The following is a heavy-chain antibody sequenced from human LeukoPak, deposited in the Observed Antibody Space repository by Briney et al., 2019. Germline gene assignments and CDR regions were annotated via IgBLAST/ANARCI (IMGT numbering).Heavy chain of an antibody. V-gene: IGHV3-30*04. CDR2: ISYDESYK. CDR1: GFTLSGYS. J-gene: IGHJ6*02. D-gene: IGHD2-15*01. CDR3: ARDLGGSGSWPDQYFGMDV. Sequence: GGSLRLSCVASGFTLSGYSMPWARQAPGKGLEWVAVISYDESYKYYADSVKGRFTISRDKSNNTLYLQMNSLRAEDTAVYSCARDLGGSGSWPDQYFGMDVWGQGTTVTVSS.